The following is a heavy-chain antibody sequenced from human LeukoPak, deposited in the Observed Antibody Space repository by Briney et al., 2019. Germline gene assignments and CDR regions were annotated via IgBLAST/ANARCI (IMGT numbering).Heavy chain of an antibody. CDR1: GGSISTSSYY. Sequence: PSETLSLTCTVSGGSISTSSYYWGWVRQPPGKGLEWIGNIFYSGSTYYSPSLKSRVTISLDTSKNQFSLKLSSVTAADTAVYYCARDQGASSSWYRAFDIWGQGTMVTVSS. CDR3: ARDQGASSSWYRAFDI. D-gene: IGHD6-13*01. V-gene: IGHV4-39*07. CDR2: IFYSGST. J-gene: IGHJ3*02.